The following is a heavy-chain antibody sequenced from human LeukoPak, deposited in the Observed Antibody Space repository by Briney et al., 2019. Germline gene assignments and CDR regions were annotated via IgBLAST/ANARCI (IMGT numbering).Heavy chain of an antibody. Sequence: QPGGSLRLSCAASGFTFSSYAMSWVRQAPGKGLEWVSAISGSGGSTYYADSVKGRFTISRDNSKNTLYLQMNSLRAEDTAVYYCAKDYRETGMWGPYYYYGMDVWGQGTTVTVSS. D-gene: IGHD1-14*01. CDR3: AKDYRETGMWGPYYYYGMDV. CDR1: GFTFSSYA. J-gene: IGHJ6*02. CDR2: ISGSGGST. V-gene: IGHV3-23*01.